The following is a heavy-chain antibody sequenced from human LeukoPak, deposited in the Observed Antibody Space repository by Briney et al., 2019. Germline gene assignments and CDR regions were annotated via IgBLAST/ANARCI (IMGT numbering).Heavy chain of an antibody. J-gene: IGHJ4*02. CDR1: GFTFSKYW. CDR3: ATKQWLAPPPDS. D-gene: IGHD6-19*01. V-gene: IGHV3-74*01. CDR2: INTDGTVT. Sequence: GGSLRLSCVASGFTFSKYWMLWVRQGPGQGLESVSRINTDGTVTTYADSVKGRFTVSRDNAHNTMFLQMNSVRDEDTAVYYCATKQWLAPPPDSWGQGTPVTVSS.